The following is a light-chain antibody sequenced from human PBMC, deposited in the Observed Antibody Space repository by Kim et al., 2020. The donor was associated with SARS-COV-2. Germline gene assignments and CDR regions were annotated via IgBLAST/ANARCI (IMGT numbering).Light chain of an antibody. V-gene: IGKV2-24*01. Sequence: PASNACRSRQSLGQSDGKTYMSWRQQRPGQPPRVLIFKISNRFYGVPDRVSGSGTGTDFTLTISRVETEEVGVYYCMQATQFPWTFGQGTKVDSK. CDR1: QSLGQSDGKTY. CDR3: MQATQFPWT. CDR2: KIS. J-gene: IGKJ1*01.